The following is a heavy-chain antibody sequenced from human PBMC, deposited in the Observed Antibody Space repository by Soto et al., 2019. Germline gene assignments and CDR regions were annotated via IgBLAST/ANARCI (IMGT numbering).Heavy chain of an antibody. D-gene: IGHD6-19*01. J-gene: IGHJ5*02. CDR2: ISSSGSTI. CDR1: GFTFSDYY. V-gene: IGHV3-11*01. CDR3: ASGGRQWLVTVPPRGPFDP. Sequence: GGSLRLSCAASGFTFSDYYMRWIRHAPGKGLEWVSYISSSGSTIYYADSVKGRFTISRDKAKNSLYLQMNSLRAEDTAVYYCASGGRQWLVTVPPRGPFDPWGQGTLVTVSS.